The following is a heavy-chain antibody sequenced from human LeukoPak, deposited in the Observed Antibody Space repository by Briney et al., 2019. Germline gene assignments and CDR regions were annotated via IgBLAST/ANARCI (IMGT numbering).Heavy chain of an antibody. CDR1: GFAFSSFA. D-gene: IGHD3-22*01. J-gene: IGHJ5*02. Sequence: PGGPLRLSCAASGFAFSSFATTWVRQAPGKGLEWVSVISGSGGRTYYADSVKGRFTLSRDNSNNTLSLEMSSLRAEDTAVYYCAREGTYYDSSGYYVSWGQGTLVTVSS. CDR3: AREGTYYDSSGYYVS. V-gene: IGHV3-23*01. CDR2: ISGSGGRT.